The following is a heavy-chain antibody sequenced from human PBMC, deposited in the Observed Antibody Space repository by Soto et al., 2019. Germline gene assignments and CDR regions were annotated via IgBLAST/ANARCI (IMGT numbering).Heavy chain of an antibody. D-gene: IGHD3-10*01. CDR2: INGSGTST. J-gene: IGHJ5*02. CDR3: ARLGVDP. V-gene: IGHV3-23*01. Sequence: GGSLRLSCAASGFTFSNYAMSWVRQAPGEGLEWVSAINGSGTSTYYADSVKGRFTISRDNSKNTLYLQMNSLRAEDTAVYYCARLGVDPWGQGTLVTVSS. CDR1: GFTFSNYA.